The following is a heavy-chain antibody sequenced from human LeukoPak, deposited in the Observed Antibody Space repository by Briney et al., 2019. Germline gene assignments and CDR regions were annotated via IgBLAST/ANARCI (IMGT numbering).Heavy chain of an antibody. CDR2: IIPIFGTA. J-gene: IGHJ4*02. Sequence: SVKVSCKASGGTFSSYAFSWVRQAPGQGLEWMGGIIPIFGTANYAQKFQGRVTITTDESTSTAYMELSSLRSEDTAVYYCASDRYGSGSYYIAAEDWGQGTLVTVSS. D-gene: IGHD3-10*01. CDR3: ASDRYGSGSYYIAAED. CDR1: GGTFSSYA. V-gene: IGHV1-69*05.